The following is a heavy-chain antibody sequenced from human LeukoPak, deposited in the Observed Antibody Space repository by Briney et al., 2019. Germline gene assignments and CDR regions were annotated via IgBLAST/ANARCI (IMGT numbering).Heavy chain of an antibody. CDR1: GFTFSDHY. D-gene: IGHD5-12*01. Sequence: GGSLRLSCAASGFTFSDHYMDWVRQAPGKGLEWVGRTRNKANTYTTEYAASVKGRFTISRDNSKNSLYLQMNSLKTEDTAVYYCARAAEYRGYDSADYWGQGTLVTVSS. CDR2: TRNKANTYTT. J-gene: IGHJ4*02. V-gene: IGHV3-72*01. CDR3: ARAAEYRGYDSADY.